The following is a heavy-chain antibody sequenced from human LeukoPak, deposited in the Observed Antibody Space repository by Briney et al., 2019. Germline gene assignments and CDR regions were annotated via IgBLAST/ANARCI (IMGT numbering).Heavy chain of an antibody. V-gene: IGHV4-59*01. CDR1: GGSISSYY. CDR3: ARDQIGGSSQKGDVAFDI. J-gene: IGHJ3*02. CDR2: IYYSGST. D-gene: IGHD1-26*01. Sequence: SETLSLTCTVSGGSISSYYWSWIRQPPGKGLEWIGYIYYSGSTNRNPSLKSRVTISVDTSKNQFSLKLSSVTAADTAVYYCARDQIGGSSQKGDVAFDIWGQGTMVTVSS.